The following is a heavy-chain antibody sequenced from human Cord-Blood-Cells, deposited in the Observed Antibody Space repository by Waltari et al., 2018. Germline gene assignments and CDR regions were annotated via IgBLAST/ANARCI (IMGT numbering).Heavy chain of an antibody. CDR3: ARDRGGIVVVVAATFDY. CDR1: GYSIRSGYY. Sequence: QVQLQESGPGLVKPSETLSLTCAVSGYSIRSGYYWGWFRQPPGKGLEWIGSIYQSGSTYYNPSLKSRVTISVDTSKNQFSLKLSSVTAADTAVYYCARDRGGIVVVVAATFDYWGQGTLVTVSS. J-gene: IGHJ4*02. D-gene: IGHD2-15*01. V-gene: IGHV4-38-2*02. CDR2: IYQSGST.